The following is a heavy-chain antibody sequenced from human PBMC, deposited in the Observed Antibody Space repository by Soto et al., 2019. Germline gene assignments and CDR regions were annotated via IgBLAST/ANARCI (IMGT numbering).Heavy chain of an antibody. CDR1: GGSFSGYY. V-gene: IGHV4-34*01. J-gene: IGHJ6*03. Sequence: QVQLQQWGAGLLKPSETLSLTCAVYGGSFSGYYWSWIRQPPGKGLEWIGEINHSGSTNYNPSHTSRVTIAGDTYKNQLSLKLSFVTAADTAVYYCARGNRITMVRGVPPLTYYYYMDVWGKGTTVTVSS. D-gene: IGHD3-10*01. CDR3: ARGNRITMVRGVPPLTYYYYMDV. CDR2: INHSGST.